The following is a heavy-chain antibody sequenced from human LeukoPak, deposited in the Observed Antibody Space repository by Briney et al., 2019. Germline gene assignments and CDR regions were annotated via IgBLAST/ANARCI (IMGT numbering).Heavy chain of an antibody. CDR1: GFTFSSYE. CDR2: ISSSGSTI. CDR3: ARDPSPVSGSYYCDY. D-gene: IGHD1-26*01. J-gene: IGHJ4*02. V-gene: IGHV3-48*03. Sequence: PGGSLRLSCAASGFTFSSYEMNWVRQAPGKGLEWVSYISSSGSTIYYADSVKGRFTISIDNAKNSLYLQMNSLRAEDTAVYYCARDPSPVSGSYYCDYWGQGTLVTVSS.